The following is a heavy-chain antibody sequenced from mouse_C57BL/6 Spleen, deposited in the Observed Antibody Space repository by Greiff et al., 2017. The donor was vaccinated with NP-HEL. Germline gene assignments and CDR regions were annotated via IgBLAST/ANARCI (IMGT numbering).Heavy chain of an antibody. CDR1: GFTFSSYG. CDR3: ARHLGYFDY. CDR2: ISSGGSYT. Sequence: VQLQQSGGDLVKPGGSLKLSCAASGFTFSSYGMSWVRQTPDKRLEWVATISSGGSYTYYPDSVKGRFTISRDNAKNTLYLQMSSLKSEDTAMYYCARHLGYFDYWGQGTTLTVSS. J-gene: IGHJ2*01. V-gene: IGHV5-6*01. D-gene: IGHD3-1*01.